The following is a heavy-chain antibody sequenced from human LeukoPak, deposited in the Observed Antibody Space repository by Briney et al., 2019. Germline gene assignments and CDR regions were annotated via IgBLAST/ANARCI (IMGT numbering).Heavy chain of an antibody. D-gene: IGHD4-23*01. CDR3: ARTGPTTAVTLGYYYYYGMDV. CDR1: GYTFTSYG. V-gene: IGHV1-69*13. Sequence: SVKVSCKASGYTFTSYGISWVRQAPGQGLEWMGGIIPIFGTANYAQKFQGRVTITADESTSTAYMELSSLRSEDTAVYYCARTGPTTAVTLGYYYYYGMDVWGQGTTVTVSS. J-gene: IGHJ6*02. CDR2: IIPIFGTA.